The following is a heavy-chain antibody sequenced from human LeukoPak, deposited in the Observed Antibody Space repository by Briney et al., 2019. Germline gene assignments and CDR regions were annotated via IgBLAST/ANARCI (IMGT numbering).Heavy chain of an antibody. D-gene: IGHD3-22*01. Sequence: PGGSLRLSCAASGFTFSSYSMNWVHQAPGKGLEWVSSISSSSSYIYYADSVKGRFTISRDNAKNSLYLQMNSLRAEDTAVYYCARDRYYDSSGYYNYFQHWGQGTLVTVSS. CDR1: GFTFSSYS. V-gene: IGHV3-21*01. CDR3: ARDRYYDSSGYYNYFQH. CDR2: ISSSSSYI. J-gene: IGHJ1*01.